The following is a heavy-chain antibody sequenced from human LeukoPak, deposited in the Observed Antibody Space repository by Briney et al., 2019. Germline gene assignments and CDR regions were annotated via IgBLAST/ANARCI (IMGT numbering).Heavy chain of an antibody. D-gene: IGHD4-17*01. J-gene: IGHJ6*03. CDR3: AREAANYGDYGLYYYYYYMDV. V-gene: IGHV4-38-2*02. CDR1: GYSISSGYY. CDR2: IYHSGST. Sequence: SESLSLTCTVSGYSISSGYYWGWIRQPPGKGLEWIGSIYHSGSTYYNPSLKSRVTISVDTSKNQFSLKLSSVTAADTAVYYCAREAANYGDYGLYYYYYYMDVWGKGTTVTVSS.